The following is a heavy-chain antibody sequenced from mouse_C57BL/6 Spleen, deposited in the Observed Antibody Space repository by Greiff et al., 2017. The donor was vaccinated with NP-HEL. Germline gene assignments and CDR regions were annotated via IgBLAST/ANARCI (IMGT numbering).Heavy chain of an antibody. CDR2: IHPNSGST. J-gene: IGHJ2*01. V-gene: IGHV1-64*01. Sequence: QVQLKQPGAELVKPGASVKLSCKASGYTFTSYWMHWVKQRPGQGLEWIGMIHPNSGSTNYNKKFKSEATLTVDKSSSTAYMQLSSLTSEDAAVYYCARWWTLTGVFDYWGQGTTLTVSS. D-gene: IGHD4-1*01. CDR3: ARWWTLTGVFDY. CDR1: GYTFTSYW.